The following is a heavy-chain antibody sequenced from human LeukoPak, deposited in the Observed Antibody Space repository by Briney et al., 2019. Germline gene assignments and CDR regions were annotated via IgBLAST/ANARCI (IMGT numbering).Heavy chain of an antibody. CDR2: IYYSGST. CDR1: GGSISSYY. J-gene: IGHJ6*03. V-gene: IGHV4-59*01. D-gene: IGHD3-10*01. Sequence: PSETLSLTCTVSGGSISSYYWSWIRQPPGKGLEWIGYIYYSGSTNYNPSLKSRVTISVDTSKNQFSLKLSSVTAADTAVYYCASNRANYYMDVWGKGTTVTVSS. CDR3: ASNRANYYMDV.